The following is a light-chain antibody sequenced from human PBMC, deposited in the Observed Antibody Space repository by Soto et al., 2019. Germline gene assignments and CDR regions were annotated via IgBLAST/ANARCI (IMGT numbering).Light chain of an antibody. Sequence: QSALTQPASVSGSPGQSIAISCTGSSSDVGFYNYVSWYQQHPGKVPKLIIYEVTNRPSGVSNRFSGSKSGNTASLTISGLQAEDEADYYCSSFTSNRIYVFGPGTKVTVL. CDR2: EVT. V-gene: IGLV2-14*01. CDR1: SSDVGFYNY. J-gene: IGLJ1*01. CDR3: SSFTSNRIYV.